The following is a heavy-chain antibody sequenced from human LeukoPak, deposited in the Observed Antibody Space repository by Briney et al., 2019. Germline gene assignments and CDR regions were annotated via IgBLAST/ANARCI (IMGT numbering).Heavy chain of an antibody. CDR3: ARMVAAAGRAFDI. CDR2: ISYDGSNK. J-gene: IGHJ3*02. D-gene: IGHD6-13*01. CDR1: GFTFSSYA. V-gene: IGHV3-30-3*01. Sequence: GRSLRLSCAASGFTFSSYAMHWVRQAPGKGLEWVAVISYDGSNKYYADSVKGRFTISRDNPKNTLYLQMNSLRAEDTAVYYCARMVAAAGRAFDIWGQGTMVTVSS.